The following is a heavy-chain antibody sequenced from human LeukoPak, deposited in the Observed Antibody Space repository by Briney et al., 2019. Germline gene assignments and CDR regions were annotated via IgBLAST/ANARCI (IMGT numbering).Heavy chain of an antibody. CDR1: GYSISSGYY. D-gene: IGHD6-13*01. J-gene: IGHJ6*03. Sequence: SETLSLTCTVSGYSISSGYYWGWIRQPPGKGLEWIGSIYHSGSTYYNPSLKSRVTISVDTSKNQFSLKLSSVTAADTAVYYCARGVENSSSWNYYYYYYMDVWGKGTTVTISS. CDR2: IYHSGST. CDR3: ARGVENSSSWNYYYYYYMDV. V-gene: IGHV4-38-2*02.